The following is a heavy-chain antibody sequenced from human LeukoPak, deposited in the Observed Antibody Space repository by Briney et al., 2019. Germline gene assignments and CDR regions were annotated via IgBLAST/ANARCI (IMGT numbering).Heavy chain of an antibody. CDR2: IKQDGSEE. D-gene: IGHD5-18*01. Sequence: GGSLTLSCAASGFTYSSHWVTWLRRAPGKGLEWVANIKQDGSEEYYVDSVKGRFTISRDNAKKSLFLQVSSLRGEDTAVYYCARDRGFSYGIDFWGQGTLVTVSS. CDR3: ARDRGFSYGIDF. CDR1: GFTYSSHW. J-gene: IGHJ4*02. V-gene: IGHV3-7*04.